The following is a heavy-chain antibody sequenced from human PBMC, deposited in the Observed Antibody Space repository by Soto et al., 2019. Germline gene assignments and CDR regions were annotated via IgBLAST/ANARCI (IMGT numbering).Heavy chain of an antibody. CDR1: GGTFSSYA. D-gene: IGHD2-2*02. CDR2: IIPIFGTA. V-gene: IGHV1-69*01. Sequence: QVQLVQSGAEVKKPGSSVKVSCKASGGTFSSYAISWVRQAPGQGLEWMGGIIPIFGTANYAQKFQGRVTITADESTRTAYMELSSLRSEDTAVYYCARAHIVVVPAAIRYYYYGMDVWGQGTTVTVSS. J-gene: IGHJ6*02. CDR3: ARAHIVVVPAAIRYYYYGMDV.